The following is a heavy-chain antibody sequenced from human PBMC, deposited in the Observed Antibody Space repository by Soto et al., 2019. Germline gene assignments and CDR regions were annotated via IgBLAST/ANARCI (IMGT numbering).Heavy chain of an antibody. V-gene: IGHV1-46*01. CDR3: ARGRFDSSALFYYYYGMDV. Sequence: ASVKVSCKASGYTFTSYYMHWLRQAPGQGLEWMGIINPSGGSTSYAQKFQGRVTMTRDTSTSTVYMELSSLRSEDTAVYYCARGRFDSSALFYYYYGMDVWGQGTTVTVSS. CDR1: GYTFTSYY. D-gene: IGHD3-22*01. J-gene: IGHJ6*02. CDR2: INPSGGST.